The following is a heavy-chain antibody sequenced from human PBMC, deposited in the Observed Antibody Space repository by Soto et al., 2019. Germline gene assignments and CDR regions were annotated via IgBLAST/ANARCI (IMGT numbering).Heavy chain of an antibody. CDR2: INHSGKT. Sequence: QVQLQQWGAGLLKPSETLSLTCAVYGGSFSGYYWRWIRRPPGKGLEWIGEINHSGKTNYSPSLKSRVTIAIDTSKNQFSLKLSAVTAADTAVYYCARRKSYDYVWGSRTDFFDYWGQGTLVTVSS. D-gene: IGHD3-16*01. CDR3: ARRKSYDYVWGSRTDFFDY. CDR1: GGSFSGYY. J-gene: IGHJ4*02. V-gene: IGHV4-34*01.